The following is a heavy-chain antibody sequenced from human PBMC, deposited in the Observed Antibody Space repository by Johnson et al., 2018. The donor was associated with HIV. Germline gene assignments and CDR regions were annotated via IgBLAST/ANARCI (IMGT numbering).Heavy chain of an antibody. D-gene: IGHD6-6*01. V-gene: IGHV3-11*04. Sequence: QVQLVESGGGVVRPGGSLRLSCAASGFTFSDYYMSWIRQAPGTGLEWVSYISSSGSTIYYADSVKGRFTISRDNAKNSLYLQMNSLRAEDTAVYYCARESELLSSSDAFDIWGQGTMVTVSS. CDR1: GFTFSDYY. J-gene: IGHJ3*02. CDR2: ISSSGSTI. CDR3: ARESELLSSSDAFDI.